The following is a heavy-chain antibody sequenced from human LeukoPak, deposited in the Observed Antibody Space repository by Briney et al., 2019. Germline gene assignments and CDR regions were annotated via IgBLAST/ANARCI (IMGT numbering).Heavy chain of an antibody. Sequence: GGSLRLSCAASGFTFSSYGMSWVRQAPGKGLEWVSAISGSGGSTYYADSVKGRFTISRDNSKNTLYLQMNSLRGEDTAVYYCAKAILMATLHYHYMDVWGKGTTVTISS. J-gene: IGHJ6*03. CDR2: ISGSGGST. V-gene: IGHV3-23*01. CDR1: GFTFSSYG. D-gene: IGHD5-24*01. CDR3: AKAILMATLHYHYMDV.